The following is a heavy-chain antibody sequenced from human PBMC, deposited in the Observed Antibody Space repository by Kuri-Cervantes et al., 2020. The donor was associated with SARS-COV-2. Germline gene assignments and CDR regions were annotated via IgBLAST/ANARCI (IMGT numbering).Heavy chain of an antibody. V-gene: IGHV3-49*04. CDR3: TRDDFWSGYYLY. D-gene: IGHD3-3*01. CDR1: GFTFGDYA. CDR2: IRNKAYGGTT. J-gene: IGHJ4*02. Sequence: GESLKISCTASGFTFGDYAMSWVRQAPGKGLEWVGFIRNKAYGGTTEYAASVKGRFTISRDDSKSIAYLQMNSLKTEDTAVYYCTRDDFWSGYYLYWGQGTLVTVSS.